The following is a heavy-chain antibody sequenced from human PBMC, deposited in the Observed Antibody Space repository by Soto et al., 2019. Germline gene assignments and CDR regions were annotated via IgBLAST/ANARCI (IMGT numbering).Heavy chain of an antibody. CDR3: ARHSRYDILTGSYYYGMDV. V-gene: IGHV5-51*01. CDR2: IYPGDSDT. J-gene: IGHJ6*02. CDR1: GYIFTSYW. D-gene: IGHD3-9*01. Sequence: GESLKISCNGAGYIFTSYWIGWVRQMPGKGLEWMGIIYPGDSDTRYSPSFQGQVTISADKSISTAYLQWSSLKASDTAMYYCARHSRYDILTGSYYYGMDVWGQGTTVTVSS.